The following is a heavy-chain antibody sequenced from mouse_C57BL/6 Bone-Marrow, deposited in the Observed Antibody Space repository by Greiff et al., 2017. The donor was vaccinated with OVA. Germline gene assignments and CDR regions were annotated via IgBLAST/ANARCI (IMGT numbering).Heavy chain of an antibody. V-gene: IGHV5-17*01. D-gene: IGHD2-12*01. J-gene: IGHJ3*01. Sequence: EVKLMESGGGLVKPGGSLKLSCAASGFTFSDYGMHWVRQAPEKGLEWVAYISSGSSTIYYADTVKGRFTISRDNAKNTLFLQMTSLRSEDTARYYCAKLYDSFAYWGQGTLVTVSA. CDR2: ISSGSSTI. CDR1: GFTFSDYG. CDR3: AKLYDSFAY.